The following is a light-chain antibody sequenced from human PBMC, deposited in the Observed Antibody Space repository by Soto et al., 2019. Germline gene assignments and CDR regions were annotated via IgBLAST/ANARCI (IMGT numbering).Light chain of an antibody. V-gene: IGLV2-14*01. CDR1: SSDVGSYNF. Sequence: QSVLTQPASVSGSPGQSITISCTGTSSDVGSYNFVSWYQQLPGKAPKLMIYEVSNRPSGVSNRFSGSKSGNTASLTISGLQAEDVADYYCSSYTDVVTLEVFGPGTKVTVL. CDR3: SSYTDVVTLEV. CDR2: EVS. J-gene: IGLJ1*01.